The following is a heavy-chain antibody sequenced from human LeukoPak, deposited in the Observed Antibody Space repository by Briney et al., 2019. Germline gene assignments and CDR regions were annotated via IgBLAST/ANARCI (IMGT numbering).Heavy chain of an antibody. CDR1: GFTFSSYS. V-gene: IGHV3-48*01. CDR3: AKDNHWSYSSSWGWCYYYMDV. CDR2: ISSISSTI. J-gene: IGHJ6*03. Sequence: PGGSLRLSCAASGFTFSSYSMNWVRQAPGKGLEWVSYISSISSTIYYADSVKGRFTISRDNAKNSLYLQMNSLRAEDTAVYYCAKDNHWSYSSSWGWCYYYMDVWGKGTTVTISS. D-gene: IGHD6-13*01.